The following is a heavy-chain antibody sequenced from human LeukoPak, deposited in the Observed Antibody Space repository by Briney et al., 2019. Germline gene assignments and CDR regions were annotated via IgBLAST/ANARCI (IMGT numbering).Heavy chain of an antibody. CDR1: GFTFSSYA. CDR2: ISSNGGST. V-gene: IGHV3-64*01. CDR3: ARDRDSSGYTDY. J-gene: IGHJ4*02. Sequence: GGSLRLSCAASGFTFSSYAMHWVRQAPGKGLEYVSAISSNGGSTYYANSVKGRFTISRDNSKNTLYLQMGSLRAEDMAVYYCARDRDSSGYTDYWGQGTLVTVSS. D-gene: IGHD3-22*01.